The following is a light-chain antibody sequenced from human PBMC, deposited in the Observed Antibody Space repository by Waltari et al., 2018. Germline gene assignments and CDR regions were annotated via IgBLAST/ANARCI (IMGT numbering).Light chain of an antibody. CDR1: QSLVHSDGNTY. Sequence: DVVMTQYELSLPVTLGPPGFIDCWSSQSLVHSDGNTYLNWFQQRPSQSTRRLIYQVSNRVSGVPDRFSGSGSGTDFTLKISRVEAEDVGVYYCMQVTHWPRTFGQGTKVEIK. J-gene: IGKJ1*01. CDR3: MQVTHWPRT. CDR2: QVS. V-gene: IGKV2-30*02.